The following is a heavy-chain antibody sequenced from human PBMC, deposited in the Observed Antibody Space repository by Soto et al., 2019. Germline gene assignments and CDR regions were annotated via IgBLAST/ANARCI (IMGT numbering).Heavy chain of an antibody. Sequence: PSETLSLTCTVSGGFMSRGCYYWSWIRQHPGKGLEWIGYPYYSGSTYCNPSLKSRVTISVDTSKNQFSLKLSSVTAADTAVYYCARLCSGPDGRDVWGQGTPVTGSS. V-gene: IGHV4-31*03. CDR1: GGFMSRGCYY. CDR3: ARLCSGPDGRDV. CDR2: PYYSGST. D-gene: IGHD2-15*01. J-gene: IGHJ6*02.